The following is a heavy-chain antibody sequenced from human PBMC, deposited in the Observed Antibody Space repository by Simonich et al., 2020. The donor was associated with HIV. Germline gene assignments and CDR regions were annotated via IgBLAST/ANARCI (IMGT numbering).Heavy chain of an antibody. Sequence: VQLQQWGAGLFKPSETLSLTCAVYGGSLSGFYWTWFRQSPGKGLEWIGEINHSGITNYNPSLKSRVTISLDTSKNQCSLKLNSVTAADTAVYYCARGTVTGGDARFDYWGQGTLVTVSS. CDR2: INHSGIT. V-gene: IGHV4-34*02. D-gene: IGHD4-17*01. CDR3: ARGTVTGGDARFDY. J-gene: IGHJ4*02. CDR1: GGSLSGFY.